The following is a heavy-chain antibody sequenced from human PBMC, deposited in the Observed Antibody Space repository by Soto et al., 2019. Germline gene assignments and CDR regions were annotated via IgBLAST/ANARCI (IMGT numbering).Heavy chain of an antibody. CDR3: ARDGVGPLDY. V-gene: IGHV4-59*02. CDR2: TSYSGNT. J-gene: IGHJ4*02. D-gene: IGHD1-26*01. CDR1: GGSVSSYQ. Sequence: QVQLQESGPGLLKPSETLSLTCTISGGSVSSYQWSWIRQPPGKGREWIGLTSYSGNTVYNPSLKSRVAFSVDTSKNHFSLTLTSVTAADTDVYYCARDGVGPLDYWGQGTLVTVSS.